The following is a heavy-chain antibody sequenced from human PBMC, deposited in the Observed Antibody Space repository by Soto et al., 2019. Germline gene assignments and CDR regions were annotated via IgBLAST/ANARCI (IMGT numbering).Heavy chain of an antibody. J-gene: IGHJ6*02. Sequence: QVQLQESGPGLVKPSQTLSLTCTVSGGSISSGDYYWSWIRQPPGRGLEWIGYIYYSGSTYYNPSLKSRVTISVDTSKNQFSLKLSSVTAADTAVYYCARAVATGGIAAAGNYYYGMDVWGQGTTVTVSS. CDR3: ARAVATGGIAAAGNYYYGMDV. V-gene: IGHV4-30-4*01. CDR1: GGSISSGDYY. CDR2: IYYSGST. D-gene: IGHD6-13*01.